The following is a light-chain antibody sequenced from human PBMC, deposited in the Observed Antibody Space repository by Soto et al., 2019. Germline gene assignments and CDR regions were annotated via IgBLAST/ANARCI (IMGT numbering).Light chain of an antibody. J-gene: IGKJ4*01. V-gene: IGKV3-20*01. CDR3: QQDSSSPLT. CDR1: QSVSRNS. CDR2: GAS. Sequence: EIELTQSPGTLSLSPGERATLYCRASQSVSRNSLAWYQQRPGQAPSLLIYGASNRATVIPDRFSGSGSGTNFTLIITRLEPEDFAVYYCQQDSSSPLTFGAGTKVEIK.